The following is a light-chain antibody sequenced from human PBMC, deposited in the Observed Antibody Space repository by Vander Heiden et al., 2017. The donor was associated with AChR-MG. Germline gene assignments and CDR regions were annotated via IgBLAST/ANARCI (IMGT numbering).Light chain of an antibody. CDR2: DVS. Sequence: QSALTQPRPVSGSPGPSVTISCTGTSSDVGGYNYVSWYQQHPGKAPKLMIYDVSKRPSGVPDRFSGSKSGNTASLTISGLQAEDEADYYCCSYAGSPWVFGGGTKLTVL. J-gene: IGLJ3*02. CDR3: CSYAGSPWV. V-gene: IGLV2-11*01. CDR1: SSDVGGYNY.